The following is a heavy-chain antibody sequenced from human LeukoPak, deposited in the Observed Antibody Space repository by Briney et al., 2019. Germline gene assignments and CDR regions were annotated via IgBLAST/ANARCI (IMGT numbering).Heavy chain of an antibody. V-gene: IGHV5-51*01. CDR2: IYPGDSDT. Sequence: GESLKISCKGSGYXFTSYWVCWVRQMPGKGLEWMGMIYPGDSDTRYSPSFRGQVTISADKSISTAYLQWSSLKASDTAMYYCARRRSCSGGSCYEDFDYWGQGTLVTVSS. CDR1: GYXFTSYW. CDR3: ARRRSCSGGSCYEDFDY. D-gene: IGHD2-15*01. J-gene: IGHJ4*02.